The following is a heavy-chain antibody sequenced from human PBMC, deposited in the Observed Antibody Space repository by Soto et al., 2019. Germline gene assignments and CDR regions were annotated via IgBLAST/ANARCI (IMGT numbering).Heavy chain of an antibody. CDR1: GYTFTSYG. CDR3: GRERTGATSMHL. Sequence: ASVKVSCKASGYTFTSYGISWVRQAPGQGLEWMGWISAYNGNTNYSQKFQGRVTITRDTSISTAYMELSGLRSEDTAVYYCGRERTGATSMHLWCPRPKVT. D-gene: IGHD1-26*01. V-gene: IGHV1-18*01. J-gene: IGHJ6*02. CDR2: ISAYNGNT.